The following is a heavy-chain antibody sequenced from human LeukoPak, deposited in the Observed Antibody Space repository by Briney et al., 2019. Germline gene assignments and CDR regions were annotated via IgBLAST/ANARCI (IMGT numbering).Heavy chain of an antibody. CDR3: ARMAVAGQYNDY. CDR1: GFTFSTYE. D-gene: IGHD6-19*01. J-gene: IGHJ4*02. V-gene: IGHV3-48*03. CDR2: MSSSGDSL. Sequence: PGGSLRLSCAASGFTFSTYEMKWVRQAPGKGLEWVSYMSSSGDSLYYADSVKGRFTISRDNARNSLYLQMNSLRAEDTAIYYCARMAVAGQYNDYWGQGTLVTVSS.